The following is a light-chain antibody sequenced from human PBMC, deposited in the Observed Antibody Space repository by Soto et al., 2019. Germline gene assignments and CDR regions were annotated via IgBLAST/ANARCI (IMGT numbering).Light chain of an antibody. CDR3: CSSAGSSTFG. CDR2: EGS. J-gene: IGLJ3*02. CDR1: SRDVGSYNL. V-gene: IGLV2-23*03. Sequence: QSALTQPASVSGSPGQSITISCTGTSRDVGSYNLVSWYQQHPGKDPKLMIYEGSKRPSGVSNRFSGSNSGNTASLTISGLQAEDEADYYCCSSAGSSTFGFGGGTKLTVL.